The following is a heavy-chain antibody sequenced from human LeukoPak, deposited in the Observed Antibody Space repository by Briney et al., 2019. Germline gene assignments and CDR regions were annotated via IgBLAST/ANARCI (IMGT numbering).Heavy chain of an antibody. CDR3: ARAPPTDWYFDL. V-gene: IGHV3-33*01. D-gene: IGHD4-17*01. Sequence: GGSLRLSCAASGFTLGSYAMHWVRQAPGKGLEWVAALWYDGSKKYYADPVAGRFAISRDNSKNTLYLQMNSLRAEDTAVYYCARAPPTDWYFDLWGRGTGVTVSS. CDR2: LWYDGSKK. CDR1: GFTLGSYA. J-gene: IGHJ2*01.